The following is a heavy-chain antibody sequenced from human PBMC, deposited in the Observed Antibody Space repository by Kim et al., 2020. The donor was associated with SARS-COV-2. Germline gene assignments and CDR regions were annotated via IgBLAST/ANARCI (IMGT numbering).Heavy chain of an antibody. V-gene: IGHV4-31*03. CDR2: IYYSGST. J-gene: IGHJ6*04. Sequence: SETLSLTCTVSGGSISSGGYYWSWIRQHPGKGLEWIGYIYYSGSTYYNPSLKSRVTITVDTSKNQFSLKLSSVTAADTAVYYCARDSQYCSSTSCYEFGMVVCGDGTTVTLSS. CDR1: GGSISSGGYY. CDR3: ARDSQYCSSTSCYEFGMVV. D-gene: IGHD2-2*01.